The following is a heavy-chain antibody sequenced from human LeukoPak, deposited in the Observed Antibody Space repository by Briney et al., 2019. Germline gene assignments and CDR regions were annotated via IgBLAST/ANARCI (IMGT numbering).Heavy chain of an antibody. CDR2: IIPIFGTA. J-gene: IGHJ5*02. CDR1: GGTFSSYA. CDR3: ASNLDGSNWFDP. V-gene: IGHV1-69*06. Sequence: GASVKVSCKASGGTFSSYAISWVRQAPGQGLEWMGGIIPIFGTANYAQKFQGRVTITADKSTSTAYMELSSLRSEDTAVYYCASNLDGSNWFDPWGQGTLVTVSS. D-gene: IGHD3-10*01.